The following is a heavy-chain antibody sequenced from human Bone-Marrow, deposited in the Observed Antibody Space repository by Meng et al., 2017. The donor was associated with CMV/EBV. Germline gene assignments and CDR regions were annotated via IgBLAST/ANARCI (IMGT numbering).Heavy chain of an antibody. D-gene: IGHD2-2*01. J-gene: IGHJ4*02. CDR2: ISGSGGGT. Sequence: GGSLRLSCAASGFTFSSCAMSWVRQAPGKGLEWVSAISGSGGGTYYADSVKGRFTISRDNSKNTLYLQMNSLRAEDTALYYCAKALRYCISTTCYSPFDYWGQGTLVTVSS. V-gene: IGHV3-23*01. CDR3: AKALRYCISTTCYSPFDY. CDR1: GFTFSSCA.